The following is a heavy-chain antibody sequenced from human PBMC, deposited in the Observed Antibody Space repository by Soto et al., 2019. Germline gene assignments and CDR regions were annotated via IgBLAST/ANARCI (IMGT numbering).Heavy chain of an antibody. V-gene: IGHV3-23*01. J-gene: IGHJ4*02. CDR1: GFTFSSYA. CDR2: ISGSGGST. CDR3: AKGTSMRLSYGSGSALIDY. Sequence: EVQLLESGGGLVQPGGSLRLSCAASGFTFSSYAMSWVRQAPGKGLEWVSAISGSGGSTYYADSVKGRFTISRDNSKNPPYLQMNRLSAEDTAVYYCAKGTSMRLSYGSGSALIDYWGQGTLVTVSS. D-gene: IGHD3-10*01.